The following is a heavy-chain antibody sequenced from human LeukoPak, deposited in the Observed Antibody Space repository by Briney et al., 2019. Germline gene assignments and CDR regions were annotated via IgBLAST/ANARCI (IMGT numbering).Heavy chain of an antibody. Sequence: SETLSLTCTVSGGSISSSSYYWGWIRQPPGKGLEWIGSIYYSGSTYYNPSLKSRVTISVDTSKNQFSLKLSSVTAADTAVYYCARPLADSSGYYFILGSSYYYGMDVWGQGTTVTVSS. CDR2: IYYSGST. CDR3: ARPLADSSGYYFILGSSYYYGMDV. V-gene: IGHV4-39*07. J-gene: IGHJ6*02. D-gene: IGHD3-22*01. CDR1: GGSISSSSYY.